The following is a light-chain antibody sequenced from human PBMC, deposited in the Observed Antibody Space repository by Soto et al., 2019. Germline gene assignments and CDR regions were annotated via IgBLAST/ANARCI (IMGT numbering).Light chain of an antibody. CDR1: QSVSSRY. Sequence: EIVLTQSPGTLSLSPGERATLSCRASQSVSSRYLAWYQQKPGQAPRLLIYAASSRATGIPARFSGSGSGTEFTLSISSLQSDDFAVYYCQQYGSSPPITFGQGTRLEIK. CDR2: AAS. J-gene: IGKJ5*01. CDR3: QQYGSSPPIT. V-gene: IGKV3-20*01.